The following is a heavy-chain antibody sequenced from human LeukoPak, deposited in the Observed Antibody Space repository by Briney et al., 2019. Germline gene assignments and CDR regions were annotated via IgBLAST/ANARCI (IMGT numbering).Heavy chain of an antibody. CDR2: IIPILGIA. J-gene: IGHJ4*02. V-gene: IGHV1-69*04. CDR3: ARDLPPYYFDY. Sequence: ASVKVTCKASGGIFSSYAISWVRQAPGQGLEWMGRIIPILGIANYAQKFQGRVTITADKSTSTAYMDLSSLRSEDTAVYYCARDLPPYYFDYWGQGTLVTVSS. CDR1: GGIFSSYA.